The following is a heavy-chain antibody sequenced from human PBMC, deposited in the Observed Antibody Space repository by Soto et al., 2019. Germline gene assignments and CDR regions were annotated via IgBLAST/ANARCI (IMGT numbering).Heavy chain of an antibody. CDR3: AMVDNYVTPTPQDV. Sequence: QVQLVQSGDEVRKPGSSVKVSCKASGYIFVNYGIAWVRQAPGQGLEWMGWISPYSGNTHYASKVQGRLTMATDTTTSTDYMDLGRLTSDNRAVYYCAMVDNYVTPTPQDVWGQGTKVTVSS. J-gene: IGHJ6*02. V-gene: IGHV1-18*01. CDR2: ISPYSGNT. D-gene: IGHD3-16*01. CDR1: GYIFVNYG.